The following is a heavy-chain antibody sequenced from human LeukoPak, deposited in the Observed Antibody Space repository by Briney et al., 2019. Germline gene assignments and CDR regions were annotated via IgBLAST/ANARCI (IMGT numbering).Heavy chain of an antibody. V-gene: IGHV1-69*06. Sequence: SVKVSCKASGGTFSNYAISWVRQAPGQGLEWMGGIIPIFGTANYAQKFRGRVTITADKSTSTAYMELSSLRSEDTAVYYCARVGGYYFGSGSHDAFDIWGQGTMVTVSS. CDR2: IIPIFGTA. D-gene: IGHD3-10*01. CDR3: ARVGGYYFGSGSHDAFDI. J-gene: IGHJ3*02. CDR1: GGTFSNYA.